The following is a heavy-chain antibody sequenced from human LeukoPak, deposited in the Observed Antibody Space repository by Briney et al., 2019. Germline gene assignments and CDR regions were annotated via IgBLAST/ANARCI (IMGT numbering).Heavy chain of an antibody. CDR2: IDPSDSYT. J-gene: IGHJ1*01. Sequence: GESLKISCKGYGYSFTSYWISWVRQMPGKGLEWMGRIDPSDSYTNYSPSFQGHVAISAAKSISTAYLQWSSLKASDTAMYYCASLYCGGDCYPPAEYFQPWGQGTLVTVSS. V-gene: IGHV5-10-1*01. D-gene: IGHD2-21*02. CDR3: ASLYCGGDCYPPAEYFQP. CDR1: GYSFTSYW.